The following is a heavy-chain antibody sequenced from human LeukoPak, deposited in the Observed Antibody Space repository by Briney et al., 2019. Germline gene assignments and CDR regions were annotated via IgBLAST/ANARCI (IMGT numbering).Heavy chain of an antibody. D-gene: IGHD6-13*01. CDR2: ISFDGNNQ. J-gene: IGHJ4*02. Sequence: PGGSLRLSCAASGVTFSTYGMHWVRQAPGKGLEWVAVISFDGNNQYYADSVTGRFTISRDNSKNTLYLQMSDLRTEDTAVYYCALVPRYSTTWSTFDYWGQGTLVTVSS. V-gene: IGHV3-30*03. CDR1: GVTFSTYG. CDR3: ALVPRYSTTWSTFDY.